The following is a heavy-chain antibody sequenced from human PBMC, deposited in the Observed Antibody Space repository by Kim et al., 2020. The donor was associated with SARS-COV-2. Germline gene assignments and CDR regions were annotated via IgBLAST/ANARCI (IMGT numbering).Heavy chain of an antibody. CDR2: INHSGST. Sequence: SETLSLTCAVYGGSFSGYYWSWIRQPPGKGLEWIGEINHSGSTNYNPSLKSRVTISVDTSKNQFSLKLSSVTAADTAVYYCARGSRYYGSGSYYKPANYYYYDMDVWGQGTTVTVSS. CDR1: GGSFSGYY. CDR3: ARGSRYYGSGSYYKPANYYYYDMDV. J-gene: IGHJ6*02. V-gene: IGHV4-34*01. D-gene: IGHD3-10*01.